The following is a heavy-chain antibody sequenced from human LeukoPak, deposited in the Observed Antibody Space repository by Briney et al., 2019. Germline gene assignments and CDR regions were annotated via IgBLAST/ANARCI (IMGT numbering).Heavy chain of an antibody. CDR3: ARPVLTTVTLFDY. V-gene: IGHV1-2*02. CDR1: GYTFTGHY. D-gene: IGHD4-17*01. J-gene: IGHJ4*02. CDR2: INPNSGGT. Sequence: ASVKVSFKASGYTFTGHYMHWVRQAPGQGLEWMGWINPNSGGTNYAQKFQGRVTMTRDTSISTAYMELSRLRSDDTAVYYCARPVLTTVTLFDYWGQGTLVTVSS.